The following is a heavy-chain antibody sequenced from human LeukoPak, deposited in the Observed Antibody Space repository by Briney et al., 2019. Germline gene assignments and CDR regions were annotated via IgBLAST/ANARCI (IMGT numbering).Heavy chain of an antibody. V-gene: IGHV3-30*02. Sequence: GGSLRLSCATSGFIFTNYGMHWVRQAPGKGLEWVAFIRFDGSNKYYADSVKGRFTISRDNSKNTLYLQMNSLRAEDTAVYYCASLMDYWGQGTLVTVSS. CDR2: IRFDGSNK. D-gene: IGHD2-8*01. CDR1: GFIFTNYG. CDR3: ASLMDY. J-gene: IGHJ4*02.